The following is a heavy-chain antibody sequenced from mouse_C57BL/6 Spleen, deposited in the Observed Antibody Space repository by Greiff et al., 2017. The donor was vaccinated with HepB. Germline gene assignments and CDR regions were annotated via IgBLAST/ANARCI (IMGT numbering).Heavy chain of an antibody. CDR2: IDPETGGT. Sequence: VKLQESGAELVRPGASVTLSCKASGYTFTDYEMHWVKQTPVHGLEWIGAIDPETGGTAYNQKFKGKAILTADKSSSTAYMELRSLTSEDSAVYYCTRRTTVMDYWGQGTSVTVSS. CDR1: GYTFTDYE. J-gene: IGHJ4*01. D-gene: IGHD1-1*01. V-gene: IGHV1-15*01. CDR3: TRRTTVMDY.